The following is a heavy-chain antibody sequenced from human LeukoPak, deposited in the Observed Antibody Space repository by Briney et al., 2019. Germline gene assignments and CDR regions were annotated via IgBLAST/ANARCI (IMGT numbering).Heavy chain of an antibody. J-gene: IGHJ3*02. D-gene: IGHD2-15*01. Sequence: GRTLRLSCAASGFTFSTYWMAWIRQAPGKGLEWVANIKEDGSEKYYVDSVKGRFTISRDNAKNSVFLQMNSLRVEDTAVYYCARRIFDIWGQGTMVTVSS. V-gene: IGHV3-7*01. CDR1: GFTFSTYW. CDR3: ARRIFDI. CDR2: IKEDGSEK.